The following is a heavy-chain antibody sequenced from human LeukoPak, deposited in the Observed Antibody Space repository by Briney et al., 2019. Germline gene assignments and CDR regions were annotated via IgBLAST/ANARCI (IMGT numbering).Heavy chain of an antibody. CDR2: ISWNSGSI. J-gene: IGHJ6*02. Sequence: GGSLRLPCAASGFTFDDYAMHWVRQAPGKGLEWVSGISWNSGSIGYADSVKGRFTISRDNAKNSLYLQMNSLRAEDTALYYCAKTSRGYSYGSYYYYGMDVWGQGTTVTVSS. CDR3: AKTSRGYSYGSYYYYGMDV. CDR1: GFTFDDYA. V-gene: IGHV3-9*01. D-gene: IGHD5-18*01.